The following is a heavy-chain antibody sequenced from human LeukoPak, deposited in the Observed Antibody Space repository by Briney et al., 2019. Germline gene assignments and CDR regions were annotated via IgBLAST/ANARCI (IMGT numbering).Heavy chain of an antibody. V-gene: IGHV3-7*01. CDR3: ARAPEPYYYDSSGYYDY. Sequence: GGSLRLSCAASGFTFSSYWMSWVRQAPGKGLEWVANIKQDGSEKYYVDSVQGRFTISRDNAKNSLYLQMNSLRAEDTAVYYCARAPEPYYYDSSGYYDYWGQGTLVTVSS. CDR1: GFTFSSYW. CDR2: IKQDGSEK. J-gene: IGHJ4*02. D-gene: IGHD3-22*01.